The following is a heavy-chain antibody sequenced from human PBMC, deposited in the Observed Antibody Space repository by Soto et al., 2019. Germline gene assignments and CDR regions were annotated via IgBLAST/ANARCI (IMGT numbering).Heavy chain of an antibody. CDR2: ISSSSSYI. J-gene: IGHJ4*02. D-gene: IGHD3-22*01. CDR1: GFTFSSYS. Sequence: GESLKISCAASGFTFSSYSMNWVRQAPGKGLEWVSSISSSSSYIYYADSVKGRFTISRDNAKNSLYLQMNSLRAEDTAVYYCARDNGDYYDSSGYYPFDYWGQGTLVTVSS. V-gene: IGHV3-21*01. CDR3: ARDNGDYYDSSGYYPFDY.